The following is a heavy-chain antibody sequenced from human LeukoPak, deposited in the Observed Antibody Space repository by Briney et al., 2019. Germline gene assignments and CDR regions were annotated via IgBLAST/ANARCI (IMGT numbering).Heavy chain of an antibody. Sequence: SETLSLTCTVSGGSISSSSYYWGWIRQPPGKGLEWIGSIYYSGSTYYNPSLKSRVTISVDTSKNQFSLKLSSVTAADTAVYYCARDSSGWYYYYYMDVWGKGTTVTVSS. D-gene: IGHD6-19*01. V-gene: IGHV4-39*07. CDR3: ARDSSGWYYYYYMDV. J-gene: IGHJ6*03. CDR2: IYYSGST. CDR1: GGSISSSSYY.